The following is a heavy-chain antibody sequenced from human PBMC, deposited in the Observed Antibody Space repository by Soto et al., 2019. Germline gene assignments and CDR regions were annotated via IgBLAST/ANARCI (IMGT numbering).Heavy chain of an antibody. J-gene: IGHJ5*01. CDR1: GFTFSYSH. CDR2: LSSSSSYM. CDR3: ARDRSQYGGYVDS. V-gene: IGHV3-21*06. Sequence: VQLVESGGGLGKPGGSLRLSCEASGFTFSYSHLNWLRQAPGKGLEWVSCLSSSSSYMYYAVSVKGRFTISRDNAKNSLSLQVNRLRIEDKAVYYCARDRSQYGGYVDSWGQGTLVTVSS. D-gene: IGHD5-12*01.